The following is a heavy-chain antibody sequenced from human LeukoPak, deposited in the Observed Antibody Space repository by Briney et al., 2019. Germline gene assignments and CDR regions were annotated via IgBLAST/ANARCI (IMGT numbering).Heavy chain of an antibody. V-gene: IGHV4-34*01. Sequence: SETLSLTCAVYGGSFSGYYWSWIRQPPGKGLEWIGEINHSGSTNYNPSLKSRVTISVDTSKNQFSLKLSSVTAADTAVYYCARGGVTLDFDYWGQGTLVTVSS. CDR2: INHSGST. CDR1: GGSFSGYY. CDR3: ARGGVTLDFDY. J-gene: IGHJ4*02. D-gene: IGHD5-18*01.